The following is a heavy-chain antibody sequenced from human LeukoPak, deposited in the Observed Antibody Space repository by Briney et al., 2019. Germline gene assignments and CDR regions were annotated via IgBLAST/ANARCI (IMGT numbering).Heavy chain of an antibody. J-gene: IGHJ4*02. CDR2: IYYSGST. CDR3: ARLYSQQLVMFDY. D-gene: IGHD6-13*01. Sequence: PSETLSLTYTVSGDSISIGNYYWVWIRQPPGKGLEWIASIYYSGSTYYNPSLKSRVTISIDMSKNQFSLRLSSVTAADTAVYYCARLYSQQLVMFDYWGQGTLVTVSS. CDR1: GDSISIGNYY. V-gene: IGHV4-39*01.